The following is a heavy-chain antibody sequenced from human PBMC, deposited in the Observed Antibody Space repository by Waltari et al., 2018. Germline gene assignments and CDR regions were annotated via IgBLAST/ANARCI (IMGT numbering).Heavy chain of an antibody. CDR1: GFTFSNYG. V-gene: IGHV3-33*01. Sequence: QVQLVESGGGVVQPGRSLRLSCAVSGFTFSNYGMHWVRQAPGKGLEWVAVIWYDGSNKYYADSVKGRFLISRDSAKNSLYLQMTSLRVEDTAVYYCAREGVQLWVPLDYWGQGTLVTVAS. CDR2: IWYDGSNK. CDR3: AREGVQLWVPLDY. D-gene: IGHD1-1*01. J-gene: IGHJ4*02.